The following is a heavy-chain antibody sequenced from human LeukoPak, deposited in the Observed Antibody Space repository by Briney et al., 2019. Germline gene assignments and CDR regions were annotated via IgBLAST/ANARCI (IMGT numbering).Heavy chain of an antibody. D-gene: IGHD2-2*01. V-gene: IGHV4-38-2*02. CDR3: ARGYCSSLNCPDVPYNWFDP. Sequence: PSETLSLTCSVSGYSISTGYYWGWIRQPPGKGLEWIGSTYHSGSTYYNPSLRSRVTMSVDTSKNHFSLKLSSVTAADTAVYYCARGYCSSLNCPDVPYNWFDPWGQGTLVTVSS. CDR1: GYSISTGYY. CDR2: TYHSGST. J-gene: IGHJ5*02.